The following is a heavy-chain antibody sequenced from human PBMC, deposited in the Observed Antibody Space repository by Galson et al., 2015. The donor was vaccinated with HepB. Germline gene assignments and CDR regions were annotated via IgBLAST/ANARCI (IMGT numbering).Heavy chain of an antibody. D-gene: IGHD3-22*01. CDR3: ARIRPAPTTYYYDSSGSSGHGLGDY. V-gene: IGHV1-18*01. CDR1: GYTFTNYG. J-gene: IGHJ4*02. Sequence: SVKVSCKASGYTFTNYGVSWVRQAPGQGLEWMGWVSPNNGNAKYAPKLQGRATRTTDTSTSTAYMEMRSLRSDDTAVYYCARIRPAPTTYYYDSSGSSGHGLGDYWGQGTLVTVSS. CDR2: VSPNNGNA.